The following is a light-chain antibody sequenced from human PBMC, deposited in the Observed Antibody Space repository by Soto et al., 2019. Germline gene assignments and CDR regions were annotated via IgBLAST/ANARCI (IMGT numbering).Light chain of an antibody. Sequence: EIVFTQSPGTLYLSPGERATLSCRASQTVSRSCLAWYQQKPGQAPRLLIHGASSRDTGIPDRFSGSGSGTDFTLTISTLEPEDLPVYYRQQYGPSPLTFGQGTKVEIK. CDR2: GAS. J-gene: IGKJ1*01. CDR1: QTVSRSC. CDR3: QQYGPSPLT. V-gene: IGKV3-20*01.